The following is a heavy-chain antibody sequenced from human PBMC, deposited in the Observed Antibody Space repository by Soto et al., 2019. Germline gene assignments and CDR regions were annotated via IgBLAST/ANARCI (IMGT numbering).Heavy chain of an antibody. D-gene: IGHD3-16*01. Sequence: SETLSLTCAVYGGSFSGYYWSWIRQPPGKGLEWIGEINHSGSTNYNPSLKSRVTISVDTSKNQFSLKLSSVTAADTAVYYCATNHRGGHWFDPWGQGTLVTVSS. J-gene: IGHJ5*02. V-gene: IGHV4-34*01. CDR3: ATNHRGGHWFDP. CDR2: INHSGST. CDR1: GGSFSGYY.